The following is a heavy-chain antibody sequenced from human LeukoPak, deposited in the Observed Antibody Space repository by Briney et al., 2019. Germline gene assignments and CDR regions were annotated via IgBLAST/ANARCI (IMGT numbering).Heavy chain of an antibody. CDR2: IKQDGSGE. CDR3: ARGRYTSGWYPDYFDY. D-gene: IGHD6-19*01. V-gene: IGHV3-7*01. CDR1: GFTFGSYW. J-gene: IGHJ4*02. Sequence: GGSLRLSCAASGFTFGSYWMSWVRRAPGEGLEWVANIKQDGSGEYYVDSVKGRFTISRDNAKNSLYLQMSSLRAEDTALYYCARGRYTSGWYPDYFDYWGQGTLVTVSS.